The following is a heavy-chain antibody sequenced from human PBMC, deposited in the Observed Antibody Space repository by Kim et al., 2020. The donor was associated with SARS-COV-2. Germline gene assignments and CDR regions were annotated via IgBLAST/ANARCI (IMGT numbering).Heavy chain of an antibody. CDR1: GFTFSGSA. CDR3: TRHGESIAVAGTSYVGYYGMDV. J-gene: IGHJ6*02. D-gene: IGHD6-19*01. CDR2: IRSKANSYAT. Sequence: GGSLRLSCAASGFTFSGSAMHWVRQASGKGLEWVGRIRSKANSYATAYAASVKGRFTISRDDSKNTAYLQMNSLKTEDTAVYYCTRHGESIAVAGTSYVGYYGMDVWGQGTTVTVSS. V-gene: IGHV3-73*01.